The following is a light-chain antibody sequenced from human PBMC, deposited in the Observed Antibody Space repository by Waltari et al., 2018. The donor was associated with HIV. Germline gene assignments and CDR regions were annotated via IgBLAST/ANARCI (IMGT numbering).Light chain of an antibody. CDR2: DIS. CDR1: QSVSSTY. Sequence: EIVLTQSPGTLSLSPGERATLSCRASQSVSSTYLAWYQQRPGQAPRLVMYDISTRATDIPDRVSGSGSGTDFTLTTSRLEPEDFAVYYCHQYATSPLTFGGGTKVEIK. CDR3: HQYATSPLT. J-gene: IGKJ4*01. V-gene: IGKV3-20*01.